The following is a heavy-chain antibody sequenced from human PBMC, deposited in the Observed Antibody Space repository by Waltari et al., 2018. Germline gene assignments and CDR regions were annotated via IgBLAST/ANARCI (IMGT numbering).Heavy chain of an antibody. V-gene: IGHV4-34*01. CDR1: GGSFSGYY. Sequence: QVQLQQWGAGLLKPSETLSLTCAVYGGSFSGYYWSWIRQPPGQGLEWIGEINHSGSTNYNPSLKSRVTISVDTSKNQFSLKLSSVTAADTAVYYCARGDYGDYVVYYYYYMDVWGKGTTVTISS. D-gene: IGHD4-17*01. CDR2: INHSGST. J-gene: IGHJ6*03. CDR3: ARGDYGDYVVYYYYYMDV.